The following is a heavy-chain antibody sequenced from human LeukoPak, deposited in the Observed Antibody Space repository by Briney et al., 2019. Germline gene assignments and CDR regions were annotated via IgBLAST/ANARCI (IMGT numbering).Heavy chain of an antibody. CDR3: AAGSDDFDY. Sequence: SETLSLTCTVSGGSISSSDYYWSWIRQHPGKGLEWIGYIYYSGSTYYNPSLKSRVTISLDTSKNQFSLKLTSVTAADTAVYYCAAGSDDFDYWGQGTLVTVSS. CDR2: IYYSGST. V-gene: IGHV4-31*03. CDR1: GGSISSSDYY. J-gene: IGHJ4*02.